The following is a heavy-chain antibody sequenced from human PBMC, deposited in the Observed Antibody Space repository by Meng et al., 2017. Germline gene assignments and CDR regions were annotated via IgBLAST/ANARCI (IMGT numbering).Heavy chain of an antibody. J-gene: IGHJ4*02. D-gene: IGHD2-2*01. CDR1: GFTFGDYA. CDR3: SGDHCSSASCFPIDF. Sequence: GESLKISCTASGFTFGDYALTWFRQAPGKGLEWVGFIRSKPYGGTTEYAVSVKGRFTISRDDSKIRDYLPMNSLKTEDTAVYYFSGDHCSSASCFPIDFRGQGTLVTVSS. CDR2: IRSKPYGGTT. V-gene: IGHV3-49*03.